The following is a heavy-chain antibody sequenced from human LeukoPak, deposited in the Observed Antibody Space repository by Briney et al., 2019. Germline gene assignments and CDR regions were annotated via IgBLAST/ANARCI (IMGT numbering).Heavy chain of an antibody. Sequence: GGSLRLSCAASGFTFSSYRMNWVRQAPGKGREWVSSISSSSSYIYYADSVKGRFTIYRDNAKHSLYLQMNSLRAEDTAVYYCARDREGAGTADYWGQGTLVTVSS. CDR3: ARDREGAGTADY. D-gene: IGHD6-13*01. CDR2: ISSSSSYI. V-gene: IGHV3-21*01. CDR1: GFTFSSYR. J-gene: IGHJ4*02.